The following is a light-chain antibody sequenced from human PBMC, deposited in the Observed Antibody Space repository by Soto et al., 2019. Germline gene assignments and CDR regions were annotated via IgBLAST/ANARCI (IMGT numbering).Light chain of an antibody. Sequence: QSVLTQPASVSGSPGQSITISCTGSSRDIGTSNLVSWYQQYPGKAPKLIIYEVTKRPSGISYRFSGSKSGNTASLTISGLQPEDEATHYCYSFTGISTSLFVFGTGTKVTVL. CDR3: YSFTGISTSLFV. CDR1: SRDIGTSNL. V-gene: IGLV2-23*02. CDR2: EVT. J-gene: IGLJ1*01.